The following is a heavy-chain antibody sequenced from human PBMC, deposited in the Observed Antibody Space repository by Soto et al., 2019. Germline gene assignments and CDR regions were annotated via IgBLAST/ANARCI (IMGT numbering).Heavy chain of an antibody. Sequence: GGSLRLSCPTSGYTFTGYYMHWVRQAPGQGLEWMGWINPNSGGTNYAQKFQGRVTTTRDMSITTVYMELNNLSPDDTAVYYCGRGRSGQIVVFYWGQGTPVTVSS. CDR3: GRGRSGQIVVFY. CDR1: GYTFTGYY. D-gene: IGHD5-12*01. J-gene: IGHJ4*02. V-gene: IGHV1-2*02. CDR2: INPNSGGT.